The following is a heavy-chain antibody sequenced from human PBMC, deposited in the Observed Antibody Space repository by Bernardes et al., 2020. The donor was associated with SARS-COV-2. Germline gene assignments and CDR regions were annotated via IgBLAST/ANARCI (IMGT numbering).Heavy chain of an antibody. J-gene: IGHJ6*02. CDR1: VGSTSTSNHY. CDR3: AGSSCGIDCYIGGLRSWDYGMDV. CDR2: IYSSVSP. V-gene: IGHV4-39*01. Sequence: ETLSLSPTVPVGSTSTSNHYWGCTSQPPGKWLEWHGSIYSSVSPYYNPPLQSRSRSSLATSKNQFSLRLSFVTAADTAVYYCAGSSCGIDCYIGGLRSWDYGMDVWGQGATVTVSS. D-gene: IGHD2-21*01.